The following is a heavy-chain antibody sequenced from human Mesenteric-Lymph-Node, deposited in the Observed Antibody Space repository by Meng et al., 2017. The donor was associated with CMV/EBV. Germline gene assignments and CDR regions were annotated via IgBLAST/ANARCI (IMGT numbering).Heavy chain of an antibody. CDR1: GFTFSAYY. CDR3: ARRPGYCSSASCFRFDY. D-gene: IGHD2-2*03. CDR2: ISGTAGST. J-gene: IGHJ4*02. Sequence: GESLKISCAASGFTFSAYYMSWIRQAPGKGLEWVSAISGTAGSTYYADSVKGRFTISRDTSKNTLYLQMNSLRAEDSAVYYCARRPGYCSSASCFRFDYWGQGTLVTVSS. V-gene: IGHV3-23*01.